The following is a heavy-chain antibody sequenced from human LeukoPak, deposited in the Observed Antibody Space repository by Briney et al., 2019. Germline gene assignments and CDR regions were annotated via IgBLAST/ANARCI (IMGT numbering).Heavy chain of an antibody. J-gene: IGHJ4*02. CDR1: GGSFSFYF. CDR3: ARDSDSGFQ. V-gene: IGHV4-34*01. CDR2: IDNRGST. D-gene: IGHD3-16*01. Sequence: PSETLSLTCTVSGGSFSFYFWHWIRQPPGEGLDCIGEIDNRGSTQYKPSLRSRGIISIDTSGNHFSLKLTSVTAADTAVYFCARDSDSGFQWGQGMLVTVSS.